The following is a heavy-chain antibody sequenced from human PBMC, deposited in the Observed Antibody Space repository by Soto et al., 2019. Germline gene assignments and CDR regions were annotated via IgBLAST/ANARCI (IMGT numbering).Heavy chain of an antibody. J-gene: IGHJ6*02. V-gene: IGHV1-69*13. Sequence: GAAGKVCSEESWITLSKTALTWGRQAPGQNPKKVRGIIPSCGNANYAQKFQGRVTITADESTSTAYMELSSLRSEDTAVYYCATRKDYDFWSGSPYYYYGMDVWGQGTTVTVSS. CDR3: ATRKDYDFWSGSPYYYYGMDV. CDR1: WITLSKTA. CDR2: IIPSCGNA. D-gene: IGHD3-3*01.